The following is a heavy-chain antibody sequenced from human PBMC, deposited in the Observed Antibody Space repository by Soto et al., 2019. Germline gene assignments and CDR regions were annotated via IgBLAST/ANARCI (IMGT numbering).Heavy chain of an antibody. CDR1: GFTFSNAW. J-gene: IGHJ6*02. Sequence: PGGSPRLSCAASGFTFSNAWMSWVRQAPGKGLEWVGRIKSKTDGGTTDYAAPVKGRFTISRDDSKNTLYLQMNSLKTEDTAVYYCTTDPTVTTSGYYYYYGMDVWGQGTTVTVSS. CDR2: IKSKTDGGTT. D-gene: IGHD4-17*01. CDR3: TTDPTVTTSGYYYYYGMDV. V-gene: IGHV3-15*01.